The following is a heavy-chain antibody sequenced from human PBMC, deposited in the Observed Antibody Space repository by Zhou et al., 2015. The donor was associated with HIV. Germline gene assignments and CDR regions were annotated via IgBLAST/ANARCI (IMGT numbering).Heavy chain of an antibody. CDR3: ARVDYYDSSGYYYNFDY. D-gene: IGHD3-22*01. CDR1: GGTFSSYA. V-gene: IGHV1-69*01. J-gene: IGHJ4*02. Sequence: QVQLVQSGAEVKKPGSSVKVSCKASGGTFSSYAISWVRQAPGQGLEWMGGIIPIFGTANYAQKFQGRVTITADESTSTAYMELSSLRSEDTAVYYCARVDYYDSSGYYYNFDYWGQGTLVTVSS. CDR2: IIPIFGTA.